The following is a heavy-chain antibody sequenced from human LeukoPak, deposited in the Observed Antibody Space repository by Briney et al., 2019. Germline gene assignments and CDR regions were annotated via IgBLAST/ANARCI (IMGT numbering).Heavy chain of an antibody. J-gene: IGHJ4*02. D-gene: IGHD4-11*01. Sequence: GGSLRLSCAASGFTFSSYGMHWVRQAPGKGLEWVAVIWYDGSNKYYGDSVKGRFTISRDNPKNTLYLQMNSLRAEDTAVYYCARDGVGTVIDYWGQGTLVTVSS. CDR2: IWYDGSNK. CDR3: ARDGVGTVIDY. CDR1: GFTFSSYG. V-gene: IGHV3-33*01.